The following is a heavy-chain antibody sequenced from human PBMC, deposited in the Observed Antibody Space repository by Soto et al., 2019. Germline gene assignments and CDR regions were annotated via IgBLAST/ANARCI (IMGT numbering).Heavy chain of an antibody. CDR1: GFTFSSYS. CDR3: AKDLASGDAYYDFWSGYPDLDAFDI. CDR2: ISSSSSYI. V-gene: IGHV3-21*01. Sequence: PGGSLRLSCAASGFTFSSYSMNWVRQAPGKGLEWVSSISSSSSYIYYADSVKGRFTISRDNAKNSLYLQMNSLRAEDTAVYYCAKDLASGDAYYDFWSGYPDLDAFDIWGQGTMVTVSS. D-gene: IGHD3-3*01. J-gene: IGHJ3*02.